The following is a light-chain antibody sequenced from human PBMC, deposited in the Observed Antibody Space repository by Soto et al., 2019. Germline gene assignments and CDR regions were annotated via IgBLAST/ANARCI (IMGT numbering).Light chain of an antibody. Sequence: EIVLTQSPATLSLSPGDRATLSCRASQSIGSYLAWYQQKPGQAPSLLIYDASNRATGIPGRFSGSGSGTDFTLTISSLEPEDFAVYFCQHRSHSPPTWTFGQGTKVEIK. CDR2: DAS. J-gene: IGKJ1*01. CDR3: QHRSHSPPTWT. V-gene: IGKV3-11*01. CDR1: QSIGSY.